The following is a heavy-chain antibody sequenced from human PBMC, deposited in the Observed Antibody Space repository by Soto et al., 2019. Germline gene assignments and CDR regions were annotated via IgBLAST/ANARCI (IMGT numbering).Heavy chain of an antibody. CDR2: IIPIFGTA. J-gene: IGHJ6*02. D-gene: IGHD2-21*01. V-gene: IGHV1-69*01. CDR1: GGTFSSYA. Sequence: QVQLVQSGAEVKKPGSSVKVSCKASGGTFSSYAISWVRQAPGQGLEWMGGIIPIFGTANYAQKFQGRVTITPDESTSTAYMELSSLRSEDTAVYYCASSTGLGIDYYYYGMDVWGQGTTVTVSS. CDR3: ASSTGLGIDYYYYGMDV.